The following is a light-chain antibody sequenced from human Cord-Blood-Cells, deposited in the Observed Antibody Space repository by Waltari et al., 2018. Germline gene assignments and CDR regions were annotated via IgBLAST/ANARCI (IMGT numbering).Light chain of an antibody. CDR2: EGS. CDR3: CSYAGSSTLV. V-gene: IGLV2-23*01. Sequence: QSALTQPASVSGSPGQSITIPCPGTSRDVGSYTLVSWYQQHPGKAPKLMIYEGSKRPSGVSNRFSGSKSGNTASLTISGLQAEDEADYYCCSYAGSSTLVFGGGTKLTVL. CDR1: SRDVGSYTL. J-gene: IGLJ2*01.